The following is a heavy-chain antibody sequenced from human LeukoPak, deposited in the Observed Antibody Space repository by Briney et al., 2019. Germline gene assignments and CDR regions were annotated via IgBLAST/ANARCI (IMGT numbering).Heavy chain of an antibody. V-gene: IGHV3-74*01. CDR3: ARALGAFDI. J-gene: IGHJ3*02. CDR2: INSDGSST. Sequence: GGSLRLSCAASGFTFSNSWMHWVRQAPGKGLVWVSHINSDGSSTSYADSVKGRFTISRDNAKNTLYLQMNSLRAEDTAVYYCARALGAFDIWGQGTMVTVSS. CDR1: GFTFSNSW.